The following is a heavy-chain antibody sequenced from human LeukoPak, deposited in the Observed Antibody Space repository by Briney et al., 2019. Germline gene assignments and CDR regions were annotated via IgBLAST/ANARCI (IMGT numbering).Heavy chain of an antibody. J-gene: IGHJ6*03. CDR3: ARLRATNNHYYHSRPYYYYYMDV. V-gene: IGHV1-2*02. CDR2: INPNSGGT. CDR1: GYTFTGYY. Sequence: ASVKVSCKASGYTFTGYYMHWVRQAPGQGLEWMGWINPNSGGTNYAQKFQGRVTMTRDTSISTAYMELSRLRSDDTVVYYCARLRATNNHYYHSRPYYYYYMDVWGKGTTVTVSS. D-gene: IGHD3-22*01.